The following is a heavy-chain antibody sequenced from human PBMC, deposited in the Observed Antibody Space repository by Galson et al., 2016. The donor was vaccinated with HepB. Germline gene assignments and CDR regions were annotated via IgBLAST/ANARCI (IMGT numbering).Heavy chain of an antibody. V-gene: IGHV3-48*02. D-gene: IGHD2-21*01. CDR3: ARCGGWNLDY. CDR2: ITSDSSTI. CDR1: GFTLSSYS. Sequence: SLRLSCAASGFTLSSYSMNWVRQAPGKGLEWVSFITSDSSTIYYADSVKGRFTISRDNAKNSLYLQMNSLRDEDTAVYYCARCGGWNLDYWGQGTLVTVSS. J-gene: IGHJ4*02.